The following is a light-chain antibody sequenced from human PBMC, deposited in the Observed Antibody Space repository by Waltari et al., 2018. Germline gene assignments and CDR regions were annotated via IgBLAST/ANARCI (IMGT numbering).Light chain of an antibody. Sequence: AIQMTQSPSSLSASVGDRVTITCRASQGIRNDLGWYQQKPGKAPKLLIYAASSLQSGVPSRFSGSGSVTDFTLTISILQPEDFATYYCLQDYHYPWTFGQGTKVEIK. CDR3: LQDYHYPWT. J-gene: IGKJ1*01. CDR1: QGIRND. CDR2: AAS. V-gene: IGKV1-6*01.